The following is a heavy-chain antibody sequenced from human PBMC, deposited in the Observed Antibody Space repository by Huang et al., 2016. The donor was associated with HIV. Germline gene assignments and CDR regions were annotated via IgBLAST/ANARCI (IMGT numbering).Heavy chain of an antibody. V-gene: IGHV3-74*01. CDR3: ARGGWYYDFWSGYYYFDY. Sequence: EVQLVESGGGLVQPGGSLRLSCAASGFTFSSYWMHWVRQAPGKGLVWGSRINSDGSSTSYADSVKGRFTISRDNAKNTLYLQMNSLRAEDTAVYYCARGGWYYDFWSGYYYFDYWGQGTLVTVSS. CDR2: INSDGSST. D-gene: IGHD3-3*01. CDR1: GFTFSSYW. J-gene: IGHJ4*02.